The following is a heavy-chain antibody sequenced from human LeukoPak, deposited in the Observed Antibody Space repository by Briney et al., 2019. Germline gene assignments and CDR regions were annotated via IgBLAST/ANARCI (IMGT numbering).Heavy chain of an antibody. CDR1: GFGFTSYW. Sequence: GESLKISCRGSGFGFTSYWIGWVRQMPGKGLEWMGIISPDDSNTLYSPSFQGQVTISTDKSINTAYLQWSSLKASDTATYYCARLFPSPPSGWFDHWGQGTLVAVSS. CDR2: ISPDDSNT. V-gene: IGHV5-51*01. J-gene: IGHJ5*02. CDR3: ARLFPSPPSGWFDH.